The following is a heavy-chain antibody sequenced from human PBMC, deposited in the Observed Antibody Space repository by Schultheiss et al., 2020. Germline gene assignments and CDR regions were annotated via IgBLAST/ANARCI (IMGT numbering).Heavy chain of an antibody. CDR2: INSGGSST. V-gene: IGHV3-NL1*01. Sequence: LVESGGGLVQPGGSLRLSCAASGFTFSTYAMRWIRQAPGKGPEWVSSINSGGSSTTYLDSVKGRFTISRDNAKDTLHLQLNSLTPEDTAVYYCATSPVGIYFYDIDSWGEGTLVTVSS. CDR1: GFTFSTYA. CDR3: ATSPVGIYFYDIDS. J-gene: IGHJ4*03. D-gene: IGHD5/OR15-5a*01.